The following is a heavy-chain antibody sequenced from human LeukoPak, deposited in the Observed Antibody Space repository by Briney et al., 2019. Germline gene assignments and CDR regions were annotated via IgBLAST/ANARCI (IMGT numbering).Heavy chain of an antibody. Sequence: GGSLRLSCAASGFTFSSYGIHWVRQAPGQGLEWVAVIWYDGSNKYYADSVKGRFTISRDNSKNTLCLQMNSLRAEDTAVYYCAREYYYDTSAYYQGAFDIWGQGTMVTVSS. CDR1: GFTFSSYG. D-gene: IGHD3-22*01. CDR2: IWYDGSNK. V-gene: IGHV3-33*01. CDR3: AREYYYDTSAYYQGAFDI. J-gene: IGHJ3*02.